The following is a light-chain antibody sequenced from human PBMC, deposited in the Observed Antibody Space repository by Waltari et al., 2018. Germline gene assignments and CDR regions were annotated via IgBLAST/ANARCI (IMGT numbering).Light chain of an antibody. Sequence: QSALTQPASVSGSPGQSITISCTGTSSDVGGYKYISWYQQHPGKVPKLMIYDVSNRPSGVSNRFSGSKSGNTASLTISGLQAEDEADYYCSSYTISSTRVFGTGTRVTVL. J-gene: IGLJ1*01. CDR1: SSDVGGYKY. CDR3: SSYTISSTRV. V-gene: IGLV2-14*03. CDR2: DVS.